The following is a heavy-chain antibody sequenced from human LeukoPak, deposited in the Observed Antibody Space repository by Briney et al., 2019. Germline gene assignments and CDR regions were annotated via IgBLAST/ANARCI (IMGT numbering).Heavy chain of an antibody. CDR1: GGSISSYY. V-gene: IGHV3-23*01. Sequence: ETLSLTCTVSGGSISSYYWSWVRQAPGKGLEWVSSIGGLGGSTFYAVSVKGRFTISRDNSKNTLYLQMNSLRAEDTAVYYCAKRPDRSYYDRTGYYYFDYWGQGTLVTVSS. CDR3: AKRPDRSYYDRTGYYYFDY. CDR2: IGGLGGST. D-gene: IGHD3-22*01. J-gene: IGHJ4*02.